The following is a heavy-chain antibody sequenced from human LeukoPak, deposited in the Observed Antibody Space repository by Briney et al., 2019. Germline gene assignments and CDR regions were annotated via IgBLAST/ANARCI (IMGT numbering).Heavy chain of an antibody. CDR3: AKDAQRGFDYSNSLQN. CDR1: GFTFSHYG. D-gene: IGHD4-11*01. Sequence: GGSLRLSYAASGFTFSHYGMHWVRQTPGAGLEWVAVIWSDGSDKYYAKSAKGRFTISRDNSKNSLFLQMNSLRAEDTAVYYCAKDAQRGFDYSNSLQNWGQGILVTVSS. J-gene: IGHJ1*01. V-gene: IGHV3-33*02. CDR2: IWSDGSDK.